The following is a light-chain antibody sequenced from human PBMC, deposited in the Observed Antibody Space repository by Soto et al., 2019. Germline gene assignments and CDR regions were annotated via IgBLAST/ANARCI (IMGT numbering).Light chain of an antibody. CDR3: QQANSFPLT. Sequence: DIQLTQSPSFLSASVEDRVTISCRASYDISSSLAWYQQEPGKPPKLLIYDSSTLQTGVPSRFTGSGSGRKFTLTISGLQFGDFATYYCQQANSFPLTFGQGTRLEIK. J-gene: IGKJ5*01. V-gene: IGKV1-9*01. CDR2: DSS. CDR1: YDISSS.